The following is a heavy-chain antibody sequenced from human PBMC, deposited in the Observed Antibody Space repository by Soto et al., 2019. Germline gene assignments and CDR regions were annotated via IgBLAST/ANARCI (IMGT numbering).Heavy chain of an antibody. D-gene: IGHD5-12*01. V-gene: IGHV4-59*01. Sequence: SETLSLTCTVSGGSISSYYWSWIRQPPGKGLEWIGYIYYSGSTNYNPSLKSRVTISVDTSKNQFSLKLSSVTAADTAVYYCAGMATITYYYYYGMDVWGQGTTVTVSS. CDR2: IYYSGST. J-gene: IGHJ6*02. CDR3: AGMATITYYYYYGMDV. CDR1: GGSISSYY.